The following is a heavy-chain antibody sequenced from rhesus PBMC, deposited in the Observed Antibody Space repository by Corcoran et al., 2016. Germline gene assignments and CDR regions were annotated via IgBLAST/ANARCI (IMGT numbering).Heavy chain of an antibody. CDR2: IDGKRAST. D-gene: IGHD3-16*01. Sequence: QVKLQQCGEGLVKPSETLSLTCAVYGGYITGYYWSWLRQPPGKGLEWIGNIDGKRASTNYSPSLKNRVTISKDTSKNQFSLKLSSVTAADTAVYYCAKGYYYSGSYGLDSWGQGVVVTVSS. CDR3: AKGYYYSGSYGLDS. J-gene: IGHJ6*01. CDR1: GGYITGYY. V-gene: IGHV4-73*01.